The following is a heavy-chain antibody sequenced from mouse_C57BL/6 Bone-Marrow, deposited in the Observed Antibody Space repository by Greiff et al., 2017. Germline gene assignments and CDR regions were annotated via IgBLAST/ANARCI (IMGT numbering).Heavy chain of an antibody. CDR1: GYTFTDYN. CDR3: ARSSYDGYYDYFDY. J-gene: IGHJ2*01. CDR2: ISPNNGCT. D-gene: IGHD2-3*01. Sequence: EVQLQQSGPELVKPGASVKIPCKASGYTFTDYNMDWVKQSHGKSLEWIGDISPNNGCTIYNQKVKGKATFTVDKSSSTVYMELRSLTSEDTAVYYCARSSYDGYYDYFDYWGQGTTLTVSS. V-gene: IGHV1-18*01.